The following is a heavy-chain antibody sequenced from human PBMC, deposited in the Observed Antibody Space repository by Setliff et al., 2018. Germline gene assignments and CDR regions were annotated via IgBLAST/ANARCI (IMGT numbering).Heavy chain of an antibody. CDR2: ISGSGDST. CDR1: GFTFSGYA. CDR3: AKDKGSYGSESGGMDV. V-gene: IGHV3-23*01. D-gene: IGHD3-10*01. Sequence: PGGSLRLSCAASGFTFSGYAMTWVRQAPGKGLEWVSAISGSGDSTFYADSVKGRFTISRDNSKNTLYLQMNSLTAEDTAVYYCAKDKGSYGSESGGMDVWGKGTTVTVSS. J-gene: IGHJ6*03.